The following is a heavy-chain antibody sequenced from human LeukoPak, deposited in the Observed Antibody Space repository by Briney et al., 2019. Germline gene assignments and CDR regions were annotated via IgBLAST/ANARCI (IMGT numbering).Heavy chain of an antibody. CDR3: AKVAQITMIVVDAFDI. CDR2: ISGSGRST. D-gene: IGHD3-22*01. V-gene: IGHV3-23*01. CDR1: GFTFSNYG. Sequence: QPGGSLRLSCAAYGFTFSNYGMSWVRQAPGKGLEWVSGISGSGRSTYYADSVKGRFTISRDNSKNTLYLQMNSLRAEDTAVYYCAKVAQITMIVVDAFDIWGQGTVDTVSS. J-gene: IGHJ3*02.